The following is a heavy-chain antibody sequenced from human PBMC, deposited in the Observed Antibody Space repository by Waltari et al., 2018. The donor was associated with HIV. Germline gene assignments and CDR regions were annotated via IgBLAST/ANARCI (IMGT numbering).Heavy chain of an antibody. CDR3: HRPWDSDHWGSDL. CDR2: LNPRSGDT. J-gene: IGHJ4*01. V-gene: IGHV1-2*07. CDR1: GYTFIGYF. Sequence: QDQLIQSGTEVKEPGASLRVSCRASGYTFIGYFIHWVRQAPGQGLECMGDLNPRSGDTEYAHKFRGRVTLTGDTSVNTAYLDLKGLRFDDTATYFCHRPWDSDHWGSDLWGQGTLVIVS. D-gene: IGHD3-16*01.